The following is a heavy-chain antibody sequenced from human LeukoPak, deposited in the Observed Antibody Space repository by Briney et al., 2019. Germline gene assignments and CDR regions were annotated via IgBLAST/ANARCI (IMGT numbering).Heavy chain of an antibody. CDR3: ARLFPVPAANLDY. V-gene: IGHV3-7*01. CDR2: IKQDRSEK. D-gene: IGHD2-2*01. Sequence: GGSLRLSCAASGFTFSSYWMSWVRQAPGKGLEWVANIKQDRSEKYYVDSVKGRFTISRDNAKNSLYLQMNSQRAEDTAVYYCARLFPVPAANLDYWGQGTLVTVSS. CDR1: GFTFSSYW. J-gene: IGHJ4*02.